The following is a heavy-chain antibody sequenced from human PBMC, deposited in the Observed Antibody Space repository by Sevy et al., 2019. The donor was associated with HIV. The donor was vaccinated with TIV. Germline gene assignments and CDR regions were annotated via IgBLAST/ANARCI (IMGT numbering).Heavy chain of an antibody. CDR2: IRSKAFGGTT. D-gene: IGHD6-13*01. Sequence: GGSLRLSCTASGFIFGDYAVSWVRQAPGKGLEWVGFIRSKAFGGTTDFVASVKGRFTISRDDSKSIAYLQMNSLKTEDTAVYYCSRDQWQQVVRPHCDYWGQGTLVTVSS. J-gene: IGHJ4*02. CDR1: GFIFGDYA. V-gene: IGHV3-49*04. CDR3: SRDQWQQVVRPHCDY.